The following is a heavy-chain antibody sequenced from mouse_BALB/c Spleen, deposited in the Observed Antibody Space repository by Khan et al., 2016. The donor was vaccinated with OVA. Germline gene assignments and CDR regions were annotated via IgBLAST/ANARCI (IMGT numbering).Heavy chain of an antibody. V-gene: IGHV1-7*01. CDR3: ARRGLRWDFDY. CDR2: INPSTGYT. Sequence: VQLQQSGAELAKPGASVKMSCKASGYTFINYWILWVKQRPGQGLEWIGYINPSTGYTEYNQNFKDKATLTADKSSRPAYLQLSSMTSEDSAGYYCARRGLRWDFDYGGQGTTLTVAS. J-gene: IGHJ2*01. D-gene: IGHD1-1*01. CDR1: GYTFINYW.